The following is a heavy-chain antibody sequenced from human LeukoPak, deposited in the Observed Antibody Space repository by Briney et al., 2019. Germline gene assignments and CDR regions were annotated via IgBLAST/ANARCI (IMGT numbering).Heavy chain of an antibody. CDR3: ASPSHCSSTSCYYAYYGMDV. Sequence: SVKVSCKASGGTFSSYAISWVRQAPGQGLEWMGGIIPIFSTANYAQKFQGRVTITADESTSTAYMELSSLRSEDTAVYYCASPSHCSSTSCYYAYYGMDVWGKGTTVTVSS. CDR1: GGTFSSYA. J-gene: IGHJ6*04. V-gene: IGHV1-69*01. CDR2: IIPIFSTA. D-gene: IGHD2-2*01.